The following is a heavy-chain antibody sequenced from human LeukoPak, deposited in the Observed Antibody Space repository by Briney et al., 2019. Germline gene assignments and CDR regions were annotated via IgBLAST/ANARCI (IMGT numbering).Heavy chain of an antibody. V-gene: IGHV1-18*01. J-gene: IGHJ4*02. CDR1: GYSFTSYG. Sequence: ASGMVSCKASGYSFTSYGITWVRQAPGQGLEWMGWINPYNGNTNYAQKLQCRVTMTTHTSTSTAYMDLRSLRSDDTAVYYCARERSGWFFSNWGQGTLVTVCS. CDR2: INPYNGNT. CDR3: ARERSGWFFSN. D-gene: IGHD6-19*01.